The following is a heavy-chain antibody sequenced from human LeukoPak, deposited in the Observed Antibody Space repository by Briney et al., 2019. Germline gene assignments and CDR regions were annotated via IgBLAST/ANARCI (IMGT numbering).Heavy chain of an antibody. CDR1: GFTFSSYA. CDR3: ARVRMDWLFLDV. CDR2: ISYDGGNK. D-gene: IGHD3/OR15-3a*01. J-gene: IGHJ6*02. V-gene: IGHV3-30*14. Sequence: PGRSLRLSCAASGFTFSSYAMHWVRQAPGKGLEWVAVISYDGGNKYYADSVKGRFTISRDNSKNTLYLQMNSLRAEDTAVYYCARVRMDWLFLDVWGQGTTVTVSS.